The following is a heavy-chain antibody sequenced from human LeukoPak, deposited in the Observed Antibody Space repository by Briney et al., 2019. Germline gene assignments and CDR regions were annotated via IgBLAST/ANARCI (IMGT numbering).Heavy chain of an antibody. CDR2: IYSSGTT. Sequence: GGSLRLSCAVSGFTVSGNYMNWVRQAPGKGLEWVSVIYSSGTTYHADSVKGRFTTSRDNSKNTLYLQMNSLRVEDTAVYYCARAPKDYDILTGYYRGGDYFDYWGQGTLVTVSS. V-gene: IGHV3-53*01. D-gene: IGHD3-9*01. CDR1: GFTVSGNY. J-gene: IGHJ4*02. CDR3: ARAPKDYDILTGYYRGGDYFDY.